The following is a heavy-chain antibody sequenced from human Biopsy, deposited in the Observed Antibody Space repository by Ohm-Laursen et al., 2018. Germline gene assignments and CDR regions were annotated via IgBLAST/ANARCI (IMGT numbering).Heavy chain of an antibody. J-gene: IGHJ3*02. CDR1: GFTLSTYD. V-gene: IGHV3-48*03. CDR2: ISSSGSTI. D-gene: IGHD1-1*01. CDR3: ARGTRTSWRRAFDI. Sequence: LSLTCAPSGFTLSTYDMNWVRQTPGKGLEWVSYISSSGSTIYYAESLKGRFTISKDNGKISLYLQMNSLRAEDTAVYYCARGTRTSWRRAFDIWGRGTMVTVSS.